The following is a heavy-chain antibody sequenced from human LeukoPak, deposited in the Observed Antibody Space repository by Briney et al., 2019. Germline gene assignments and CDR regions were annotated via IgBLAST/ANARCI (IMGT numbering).Heavy chain of an antibody. D-gene: IGHD5/OR15-5a*01. V-gene: IGHV3-11*04. J-gene: IGHJ5*02. CDR3: ARVVSSRSTVGFDP. Sequence: GGSLRLSCAASGFNFNDYYLSWIRQAPGKGLEWVSYITTGRTLSYADSVKGRFTISRDNADNSLFLQMKSLRVEDTAVYYCARVVSSRSTVGFDPWGQGTLVTVSS. CDR2: ITTGRTL. CDR1: GFNFNDYY.